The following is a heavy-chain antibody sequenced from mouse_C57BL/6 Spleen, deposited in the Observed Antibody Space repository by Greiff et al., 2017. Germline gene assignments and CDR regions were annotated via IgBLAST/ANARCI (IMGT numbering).Heavy chain of an antibody. CDR3: ARGEELGRYAMDY. Sequence: QVQLKQSGPELVKPGASVKISCKASGYAFSSSWMNWVKQRPGKGLEWIGRIYPGDGDTNYNGKFKGKATLTADKSSSTAYMQLSSLTSEDSAVYFCARGEELGRYAMDYWGQGTSVTVSS. V-gene: IGHV1-82*01. CDR2: IYPGDGDT. CDR1: GYAFSSSW. J-gene: IGHJ4*01. D-gene: IGHD4-1*01.